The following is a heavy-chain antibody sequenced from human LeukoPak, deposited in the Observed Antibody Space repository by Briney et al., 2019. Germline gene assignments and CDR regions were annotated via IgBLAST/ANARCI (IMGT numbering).Heavy chain of an antibody. V-gene: IGHV3-30-3*01. D-gene: IGHD6-19*01. Sequence: GGSLRLSCAASGFTFSNYWMTWVRQAPGKGLEWVAVISYDGSNKYYADSVKGRFTISRDNSKNTLYLQMNSLRAEDTAVYYCARVQGWGTGYSSGWYYYYGMDVWGQGTTVTVSS. J-gene: IGHJ6*02. CDR1: GFTFSNYW. CDR2: ISYDGSNK. CDR3: ARVQGWGTGYSSGWYYYYGMDV.